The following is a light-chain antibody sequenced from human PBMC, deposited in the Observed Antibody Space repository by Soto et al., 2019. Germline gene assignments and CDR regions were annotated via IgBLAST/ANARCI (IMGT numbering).Light chain of an antibody. CDR2: DTS. Sequence: VTQEPSLTVSPGETVTLTCGSSTGAVTSAHYPYWFQQKPGQAPRTLIYDTSSRHSWTPARFSGSLLGGKAALTLSGAQPEDEAEYYCLVFYSGARRVFGGGTKLTVL. J-gene: IGLJ2*01. CDR3: LVFYSGARRV. CDR1: TGAVTSAHY. V-gene: IGLV7-46*01.